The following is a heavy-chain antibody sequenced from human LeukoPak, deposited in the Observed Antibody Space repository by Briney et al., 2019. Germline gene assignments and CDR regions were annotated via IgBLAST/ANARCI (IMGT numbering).Heavy chain of an antibody. J-gene: IGHJ4*02. V-gene: IGHV4-39*01. CDR3: ARRLMYSGSYYQGAFDY. CDR1: GGSISSSSYY. D-gene: IGHD1-26*01. CDR2: IYYSGST. Sequence: PSETLSLTCTVSGGSISSSSYYWGWIRQPPGKGLEWIVSIYYSGSTYYNPSLKSRVTISVDTSKNQFSLKLSSVTAADTAVYYCARRLMYSGSYYQGAFDYWGQGTLVTVSS.